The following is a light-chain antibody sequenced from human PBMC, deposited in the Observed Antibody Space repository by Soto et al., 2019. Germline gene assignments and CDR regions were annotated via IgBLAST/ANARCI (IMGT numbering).Light chain of an antibody. CDR3: QQRSNWPPHT. CDR1: QSVGSD. V-gene: IGKV3-11*01. Sequence: EVVMSQSPATLSVSPGERATLSCRASQSVGSDVAWYQQKPAQAPRLVIYDIFPRATGVPARFSGSGSGTDLTLTFSSLEPEDFAVYYCQQRSNWPPHTFGQGTLLQ. J-gene: IGKJ5*01. CDR2: DIF.